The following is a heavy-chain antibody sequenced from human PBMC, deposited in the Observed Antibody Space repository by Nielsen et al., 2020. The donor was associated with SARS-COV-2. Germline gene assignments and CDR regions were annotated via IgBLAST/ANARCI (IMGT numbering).Heavy chain of an antibody. J-gene: IGHJ4*02. CDR3: ARWGYDSSGSYYFDY. D-gene: IGHD3-22*01. V-gene: IGHV4-59*01. CDR2: IYYSGST. Sequence: SETLSLTCTVSGGSISSYYWSWIRQPPGKGLEWIGYIYYSGSTNYNPSLKSRVTISVDTSKNQFSLKLSSVTAADTAVYYCARWGYDSSGSYYFDYWGQGTLVTVSS. CDR1: GGSISSYY.